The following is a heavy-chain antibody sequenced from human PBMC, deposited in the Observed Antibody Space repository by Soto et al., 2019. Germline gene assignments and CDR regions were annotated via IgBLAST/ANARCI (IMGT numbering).Heavy chain of an antibody. J-gene: IGHJ5*02. CDR2: IKSKTDGGTT. CDR1: GFTFSNAW. V-gene: IGHV3-15*01. CDR3: TTDLYDFWSGYPP. Sequence: PGGSLRLSCAASGFTFSNAWMSWVRQAPGKGLEWVGRIKSKTDGGTTDYAAPVKGRFTISRDDSKNTLYLQMNSLKTEDTAVYYCTTDLYDFWSGYPPWGQGTLVTVPQ. D-gene: IGHD3-3*01.